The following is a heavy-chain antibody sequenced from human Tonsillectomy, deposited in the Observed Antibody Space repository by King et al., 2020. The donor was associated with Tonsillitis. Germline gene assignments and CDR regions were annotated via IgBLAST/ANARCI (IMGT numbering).Heavy chain of an antibody. CDR2: INTSSGGT. Sequence: QLVQSGAEVKKPGASVKVSCKASGYTFADSYIHWVRQAPGQGLECMGWINTSSGGTNYAQKFQARVTMTRDTSISPAYMEVSRLRSDDPPLFYCARVRSYGHQFDYRGQGTPVTGSS. V-gene: IGHV1-2*02. D-gene: IGHD5-18*01. CDR3: ARVRSYGHQFDY. CDR1: GYTFADSY. J-gene: IGHJ4*02.